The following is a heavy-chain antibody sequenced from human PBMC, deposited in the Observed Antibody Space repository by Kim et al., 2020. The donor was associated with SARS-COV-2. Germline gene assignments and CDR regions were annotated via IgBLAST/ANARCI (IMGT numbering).Heavy chain of an antibody. CDR3: ARCPVASSGWSGWFDP. V-gene: IGHV4-59*13. D-gene: IGHD6-19*01. CDR2: IYYSGST. CDR1: GGSISSYY. J-gene: IGHJ5*02. Sequence: SETLSLTCTVSGGSISSYYWSWIRQPPGKGLEWIGYIYYSGSTNYNPSLKSRVTISVDTSKNQFSLKLSSVTAADTAVYYCARCPVASSGWSGWFDPWGQGTLVTVSS.